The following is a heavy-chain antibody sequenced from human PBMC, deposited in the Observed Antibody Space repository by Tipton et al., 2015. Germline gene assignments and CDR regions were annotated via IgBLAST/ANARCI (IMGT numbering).Heavy chain of an antibody. CDR3: VKDGYYYDSGGYSPLDY. D-gene: IGHD3-22*01. V-gene: IGHV3-64D*08. CDR1: GFTLSRYA. Sequence: GSLRLSCSAAGFTLSRYAMNWVRQAPGKGLEYVSAITTNGYSTYYADSVRGRVTISRDNSKNTLYLQMSSLRAEDTAVYYCVKDGYYYDSGGYSPLDYWGQGTLVTVSS. J-gene: IGHJ4*02. CDR2: ITTNGYST.